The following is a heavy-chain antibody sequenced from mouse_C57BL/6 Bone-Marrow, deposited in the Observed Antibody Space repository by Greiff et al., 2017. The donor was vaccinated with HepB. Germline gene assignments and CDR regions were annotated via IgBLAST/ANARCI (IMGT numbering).Heavy chain of an antibody. D-gene: IGHD1-1*01. CDR3: AREDYGSSYWYFDV. J-gene: IGHJ1*03. CDR2: ISYDGSN. V-gene: IGHV3-6*01. Sequence: DVKLVESGPGLVKPSQSLSLTCSVTGYSITSGYYWNWIRQFPGNKLEWMGYISYDGSNNYNPSLKNRISITRDTSKNQFFLKLNSVTTEDTATYYCAREDYGSSYWYFDVWGTGTTVTVSS. CDR1: GYSITSGYY.